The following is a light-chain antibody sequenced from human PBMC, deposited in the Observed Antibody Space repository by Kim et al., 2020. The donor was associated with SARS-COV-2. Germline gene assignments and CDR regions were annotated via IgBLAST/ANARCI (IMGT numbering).Light chain of an antibody. V-gene: IGLV3-19*01. CDR3: NSWDSNDKVV. CDR2: GKN. J-gene: IGLJ2*01. Sequence: VALGQTVRITCQGDSLRSYYATWYQQKPGQAPILVIYGKNNRPSGIPDRFSGSASGNTASLTITGTQAGDEADYYCNSWDSNDKVVFGGGTQLTVL. CDR1: SLRSYY.